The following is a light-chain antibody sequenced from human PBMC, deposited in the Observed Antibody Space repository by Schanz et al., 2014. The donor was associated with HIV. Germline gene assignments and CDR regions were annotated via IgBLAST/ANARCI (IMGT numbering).Light chain of an antibody. Sequence: EIVLTQSPGSLSLSPGGRATLSCGASQRLSSSYLAWYQQKRDQPPRLVIYATSTRAAGIPDRFSGTGSGTDFTLTISRLEPEDFATYYCQKCDSAPLTFGGGTKV. CDR1: QRLSSSY. CDR3: QKCDSAPLT. J-gene: IGKJ4*01. CDR2: ATS. V-gene: IGKV3-20*01.